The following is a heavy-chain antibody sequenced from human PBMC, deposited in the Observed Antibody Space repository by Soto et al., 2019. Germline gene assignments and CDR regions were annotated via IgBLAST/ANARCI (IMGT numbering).Heavy chain of an antibody. CDR1: GYFISSSHW. J-gene: IGHJ4*02. V-gene: IGHV4-28*01. Sequence: KPSETLSLTCRVSGYFISSSHWWGWIRQPPGKGLEWIGHINYSGSTYYDPSLKSRVTISVDTSKNQFSLKLSSVTAADTAVYYCARQFSVYGDYGRYFDFWGQGTLVTVSS. D-gene: IGHD4-17*01. CDR3: ARQFSVYGDYGRYFDF. CDR2: INYSGST.